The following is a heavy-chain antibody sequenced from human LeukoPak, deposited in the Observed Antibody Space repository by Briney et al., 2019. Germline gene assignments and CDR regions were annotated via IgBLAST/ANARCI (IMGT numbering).Heavy chain of an antibody. CDR2: IKLDGSEK. D-gene: IGHD6-6*01. Sequence: GGSLRLSCEVSGFTSSTYTMNWVRQAPGKGLEWVANIKLDGSEKYYVDSVKGRFTISRDNAKNSLYLQMNSLRADDTGVYYCARGLGSARPADNWGQGTVVTVPS. V-gene: IGHV3-7*01. CDR3: ARGLGSARPADN. J-gene: IGHJ4*02. CDR1: GFTSSTYT.